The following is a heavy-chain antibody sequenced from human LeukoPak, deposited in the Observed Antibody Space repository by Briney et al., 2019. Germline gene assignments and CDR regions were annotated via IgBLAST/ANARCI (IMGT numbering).Heavy chain of an antibody. V-gene: IGHV1-2*02. J-gene: IGHJ3*02. Sequence: ASVKVSCKVSGYTFTDFYLHWVRQAPGQGLAWLGWINPKSGRANSAQKFQGRVTMTRDTSISTAYMDLRRLKSDDTALYYCVRGWTSGFDIWGQGTMVTVSS. CDR1: GYTFTDFY. CDR3: VRGWTSGFDI. D-gene: IGHD2-15*01. CDR2: INPKSGRA.